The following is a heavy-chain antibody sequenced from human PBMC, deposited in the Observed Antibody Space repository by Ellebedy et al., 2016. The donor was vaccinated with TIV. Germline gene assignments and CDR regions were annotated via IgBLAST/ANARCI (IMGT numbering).Heavy chain of an antibody. D-gene: IGHD1-14*01. V-gene: IGHV4-4*07. CDR2: IFMSGST. J-gene: IGHJ4*02. Sequence: GSLRLXXTVSGGSFSSYYWSWIRQSAGKGLEWIGRIFMSGSTTYNPSLKNRVTMSVDASTTQLSLNLSSVTAADTAVYFCARSSGEMMTVEDAAGHWGRGALVTVSS. CDR1: GGSFSSYY. CDR3: ARSSGEMMTVEDAAGH.